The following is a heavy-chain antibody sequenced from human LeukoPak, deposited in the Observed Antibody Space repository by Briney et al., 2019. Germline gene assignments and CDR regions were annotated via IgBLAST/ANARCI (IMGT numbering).Heavy chain of an antibody. J-gene: IGHJ4*02. CDR3: TRDASTARFAN. D-gene: IGHD2-21*02. CDR1: GLTLSNYG. V-gene: IGHV3-33*08. Sequence: GGSVRLSCAASGLTLSNYGLHWVRQAPGKGREGVAGIWYDGSKKYYADSAKGRFTISRDNSKNTVHLHMNSLRADDTALYYCTRDASTARFANWGQGALVAVSS. CDR2: IWYDGSKK.